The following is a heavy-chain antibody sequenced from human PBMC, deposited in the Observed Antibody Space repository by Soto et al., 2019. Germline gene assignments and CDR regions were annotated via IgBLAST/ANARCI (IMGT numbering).Heavy chain of an antibody. J-gene: IGHJ4*02. CDR3: ARGYDSSGYRPRGAYYFDY. CDR1: GGSFSGYY. CDR2: INHSGST. V-gene: IGHV4-34*01. Sequence: SETLSLTCAVYGGSFSGYYWSWIRQPPGKGLEWIGEINHSGSTNYNPSLKSRVTISVDTSKNQFSLKLSSVTAADTAVYYCARGYDSSGYRPRGAYYFDYWGQGTLVTVSS. D-gene: IGHD3-22*01.